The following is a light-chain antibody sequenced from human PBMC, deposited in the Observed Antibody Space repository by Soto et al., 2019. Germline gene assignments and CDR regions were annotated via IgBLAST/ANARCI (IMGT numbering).Light chain of an antibody. CDR1: SSDFGGYNY. J-gene: IGLJ1*01. CDR2: DVL. CDR3: GSPTTSSTDV. Sequence: QSALTQPASVSGSPGQSITISCTGTSSDFGGYNYVSWYQHHPGKVPKLIIYDVLNRPSGVSNRFSGSKSGNTASLTISGVQAEDEADYYCGSPTTSSTDVFGTGTKVTVL. V-gene: IGLV2-14*03.